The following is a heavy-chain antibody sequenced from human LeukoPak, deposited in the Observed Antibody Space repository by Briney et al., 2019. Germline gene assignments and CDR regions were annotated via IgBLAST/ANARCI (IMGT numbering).Heavy chain of an antibody. CDR1: GFTFSYAW. CDR3: TTDCRPAYSCYWYNWFDP. D-gene: IGHD3-22*01. V-gene: IGHV3-15*01. J-gene: IGHJ5*02. Sequence: GGSLRLYCAGSGFTFSYAWMSWVRQAPGKGLEWIGRIKSKTDGGTTEYAAPAKGRFTISRDDSKNTLYLQMNNLKTEDTGMYYCTTDCRPAYSCYWYNWFDPWGQGTLVTVSS. CDR2: IKSKTDGGTT.